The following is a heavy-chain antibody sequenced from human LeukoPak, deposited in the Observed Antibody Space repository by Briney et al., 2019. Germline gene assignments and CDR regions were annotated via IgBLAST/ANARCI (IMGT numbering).Heavy chain of an antibody. CDR2: IKQDGSEK. V-gene: IGHV3-7*01. CDR3: ARDRRYGGNSLYYFDY. J-gene: IGHJ4*02. D-gene: IGHD4-23*01. Sequence: GGSLRLSCAASGFTFSSYWMTWFRQAPGKGLEWVANIKQDGSEKYYVDSVKGRFTISRDSAKNSLYLQMNSLRAEDTAVYYCARDRRYGGNSLYYFDYWGQGTLVTVSS. CDR1: GFTFSSYW.